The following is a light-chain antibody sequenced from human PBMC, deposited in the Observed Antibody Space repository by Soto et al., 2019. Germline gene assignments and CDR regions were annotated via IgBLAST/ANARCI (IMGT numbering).Light chain of an antibody. CDR1: QSVSSY. J-gene: IGKJ4*01. V-gene: IGKV3-11*01. CDR3: QQRSNWPPSLT. Sequence: EIVLTQSPATLSLSPGERATLSCRASQSVSSYLAWYQQKPGQAPRLLIYDASNRATGIPAMFSGSGSGTDFPLTISSLEPEDFAVYYCQQRSNWPPSLTFGGGTKVEIK. CDR2: DAS.